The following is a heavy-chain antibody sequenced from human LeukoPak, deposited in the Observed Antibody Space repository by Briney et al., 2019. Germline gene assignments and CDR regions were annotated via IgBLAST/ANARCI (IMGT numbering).Heavy chain of an antibody. CDR1: GFTFSSYA. Sequence: GSLRLSCAASGFTFSSYAMSWVRQAPGKGLEWVSAISGSGGSTYYADSVKGRFTISRDNSKNTLYLQMNSLRAEDTAVYYCAKGGEGSGSYFPLYFDYWGQGTLVTVSS. CDR2: ISGSGGST. CDR3: AKGGEGSGSYFPLYFDY. V-gene: IGHV3-23*01. D-gene: IGHD3-10*01. J-gene: IGHJ4*02.